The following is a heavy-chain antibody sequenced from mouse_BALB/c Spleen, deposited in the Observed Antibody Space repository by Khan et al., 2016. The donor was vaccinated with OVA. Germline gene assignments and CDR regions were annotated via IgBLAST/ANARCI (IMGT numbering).Heavy chain of an antibody. CDR3: ARAGDGNPFAY. J-gene: IGHJ3*01. CDR2: INPSNGDT. Sequence: QVRLQQSGAELVKPGASVKISCKASGYTFTSFYMYWVKQRPGQGLEWIGGINPSNGDTHFYEKFKSKATLTVDKSSTTAYMQFSSLTSEDSAVDYCARAGDGNPFAYWGQGTLVTVSA. V-gene: IGHV1S81*02. D-gene: IGHD2-3*01. CDR1: GYTFTSFY.